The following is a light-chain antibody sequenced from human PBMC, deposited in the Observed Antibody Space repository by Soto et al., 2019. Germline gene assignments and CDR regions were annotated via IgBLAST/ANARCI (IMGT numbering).Light chain of an antibody. V-gene: IGKV3-15*01. CDR1: QSVSSN. CDR2: GAS. CDR3: QQYNNWPLT. Sequence: EIVMTQSPATLSVSPGERATLCCRASQSVSSNLAWYQQKPGQAPRLLIYGASTMATGIPARFRGSGSGTEFTLPISSLQSEDVAVYYCQQYNNWPLTFGGGTKLEIK. J-gene: IGKJ4*01.